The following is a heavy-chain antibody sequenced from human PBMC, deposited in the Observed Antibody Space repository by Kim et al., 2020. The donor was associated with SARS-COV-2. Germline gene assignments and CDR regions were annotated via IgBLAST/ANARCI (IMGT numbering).Heavy chain of an antibody. CDR3: AIGSGWYFY. CDR1: GFTFSNFW. CDR2: IKEDGGEK. V-gene: IGHV3-7*01. D-gene: IGHD6-19*01. Sequence: GGSLRLSCAASGFTFSNFWMTWVRQAPGKGLEWVAKIKEDGGEKNYVDSLKGRFTISRDNAKNSLYLQMSSLTAEDTAVYHCAIGSGWYFYWGPGTLVTVSS. J-gene: IGHJ4*02.